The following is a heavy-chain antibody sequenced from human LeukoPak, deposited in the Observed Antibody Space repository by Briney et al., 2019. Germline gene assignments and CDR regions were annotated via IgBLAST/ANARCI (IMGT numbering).Heavy chain of an antibody. D-gene: IGHD5-18*01. Sequence: SETLSLTCAVYGGSFSGYYWSWIRQPPGKGLEWIGEINHSGSTNYNPSLKSRVTISVDTSKNQFSLKLSSVTAADTAVYYCARVGQLWLPAAFDIWGQGTMVTVSS. J-gene: IGHJ3*02. CDR1: GGSFSGYY. CDR3: ARVGQLWLPAAFDI. V-gene: IGHV4-34*01. CDR2: INHSGST.